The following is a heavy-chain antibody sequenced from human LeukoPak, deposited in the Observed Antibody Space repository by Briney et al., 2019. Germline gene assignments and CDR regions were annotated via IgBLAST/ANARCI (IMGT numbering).Heavy chain of an antibody. D-gene: IGHD3-10*01. Sequence: RGSLRLSCAASGFTFSSYAMSLVRQAPGKGLEWVSSISATGVSTYFAASVRGRFTISRDNSKNTQYLQMNSLRAEDTAVYYCAKGSGRYGSGSFSDSWGQGTLVTVSS. CDR1: GFTFSSYA. J-gene: IGHJ5*01. CDR2: ISATGVST. V-gene: IGHV3-23*01. CDR3: AKGSGRYGSGSFSDS.